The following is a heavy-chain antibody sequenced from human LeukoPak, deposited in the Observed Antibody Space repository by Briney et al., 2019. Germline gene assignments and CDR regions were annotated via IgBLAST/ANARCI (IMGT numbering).Heavy chain of an antibody. CDR2: ISGSGGGT. CDR3: AKRGVVIRVILVGFHKEAYYFDS. CDR1: GITLSNYG. V-gene: IGHV3-23*01. J-gene: IGHJ4*02. Sequence: GGSLRLSCAVSGITLSNYGMSWVRQAPGKGLEWVAGISGSGGGTYYADSVKGRFTISRDNPKITLYLQMNSLRAEDTAAYFCAKRGVVIRVILVGFHKEAYYFDSWGQGALVTVSS. D-gene: IGHD3-22*01.